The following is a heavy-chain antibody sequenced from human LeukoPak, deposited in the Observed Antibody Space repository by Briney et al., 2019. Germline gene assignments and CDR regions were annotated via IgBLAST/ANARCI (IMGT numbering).Heavy chain of an antibody. V-gene: IGHV3-48*01. CDR1: GFTFSSYS. D-gene: IGHD5-18*01. Sequence: GGSLRLSCAASGFTFSSYSMNWVRQAPGKGLEWVSYISSSSSTIYYADSVKGRFTISRDNAKNSLYLQMNSLRAEDTAVYYCARGGYSYGHDYWGQGTLVTVSS. CDR3: ARGGYSYGHDY. CDR2: ISSSSSTI. J-gene: IGHJ4*02.